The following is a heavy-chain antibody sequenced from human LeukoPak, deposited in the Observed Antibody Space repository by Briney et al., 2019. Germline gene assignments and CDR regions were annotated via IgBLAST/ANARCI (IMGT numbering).Heavy chain of an antibody. D-gene: IGHD3-3*01. J-gene: IGHJ6*03. CDR3: ARHVTIFDYMDV. V-gene: IGHV4-4*07. CDR1: GGSISGYY. Sequence: SETLSLTCTVSGGSISGYYWSWIRQPAGKGLEWIGRIYTSGSSNYNPSLKSRVTLSVDTSKNQFSLKLSSVTAADTAVYYCARHVTIFDYMDVWGKGTTVTVSS. CDR2: IYTSGSS.